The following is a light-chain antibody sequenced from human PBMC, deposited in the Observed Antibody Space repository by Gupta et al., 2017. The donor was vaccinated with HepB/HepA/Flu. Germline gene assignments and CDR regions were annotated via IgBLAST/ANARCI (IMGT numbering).Light chain of an antibody. CDR1: QYVSSTY. J-gene: IGKJ1*01. CDR2: SAS. V-gene: IGKV3-20*01. CDR3: HHYGSSSWT. Sequence: EIVLTQSPGTLSSSPGERATLSCRASQYVSSTYLAWYQQRPGQAPRLLIYSASNRATGIPDRFSGSGSGTDFTLTISRLEPEDFAVYYCHHYGSSSWTFGQGTEVEIK.